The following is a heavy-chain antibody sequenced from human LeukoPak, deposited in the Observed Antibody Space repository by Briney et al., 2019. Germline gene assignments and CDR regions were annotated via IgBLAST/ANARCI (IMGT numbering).Heavy chain of an antibody. Sequence: GGSLRLSCAASGFTFSSYGMHWVRQAPGKGLEGVAFIRSDGSIKYYTESVKGRFTISRDNSKNTLYLQMNSLRAEDTAVYYCAKDEVFSSAWYFDYWGQGTLVTVSS. CDR1: GFTFSSYG. CDR2: IRSDGSIK. J-gene: IGHJ4*02. CDR3: AKDEVFSSAWYFDY. V-gene: IGHV3-30*02. D-gene: IGHD6-19*01.